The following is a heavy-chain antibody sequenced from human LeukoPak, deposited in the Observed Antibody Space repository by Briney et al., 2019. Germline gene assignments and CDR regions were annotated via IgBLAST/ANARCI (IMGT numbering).Heavy chain of an antibody. V-gene: IGHV4-30-4*02. J-gene: IGHJ6*03. Sequence: PSETLSLTCTVSGGSISSGDYYWSWIRQPPGKGLEWIGYIYYSGSTYYNPSLKSRVTISVDTSKNQFSLKLSSVTAADTAVYYCARAPEKQLVTSYYYYYMDVWGKGTTVTVSS. CDR2: IYYSGST. CDR3: ARAPEKQLVTSYYYYYMDV. D-gene: IGHD6-6*01. CDR1: GGSISSGDYY.